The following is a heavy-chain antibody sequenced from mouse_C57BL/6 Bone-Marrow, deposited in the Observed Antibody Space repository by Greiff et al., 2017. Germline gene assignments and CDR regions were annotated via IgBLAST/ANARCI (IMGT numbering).Heavy chain of an antibody. J-gene: IGHJ3*01. CDR2: IDPSDNYT. Sequence: QVQLQQPGAELVKPGASVKLSCKASGYTFTSYWMQWVKQRPGQGLEWIGEIDPSDNYTNYNQKFKGKATLTVATSSSTAYMQLSSLTSEDAAVYYCAREEDDYPFAYWGQGTLVTVSA. CDR3: AREEDDYPFAY. V-gene: IGHV1-50*01. D-gene: IGHD2-4*01. CDR1: GYTFTSYW.